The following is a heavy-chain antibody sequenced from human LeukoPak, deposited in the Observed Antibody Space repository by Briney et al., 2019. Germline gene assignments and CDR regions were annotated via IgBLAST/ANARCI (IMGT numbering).Heavy chain of an antibody. J-gene: IGHJ4*02. Sequence: GASVKVSCKASGYAFTSYGISWVRQAPGQGLEWMGWISAYNGNTNYAQKLQGRVAMTTDTSTGTAYMELRGLRSDDTAVYYCAKEWGHYWGQGTLVTVSS. CDR1: GYAFTSYG. CDR3: AKEWGHY. V-gene: IGHV1-18*04. CDR2: ISAYNGNT. D-gene: IGHD7-27*01.